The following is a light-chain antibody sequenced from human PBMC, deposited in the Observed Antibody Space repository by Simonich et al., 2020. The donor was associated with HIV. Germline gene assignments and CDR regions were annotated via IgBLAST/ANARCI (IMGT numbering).Light chain of an antibody. CDR3: QQYNSYTWT. J-gene: IGKJ1*01. CDR2: KAS. CDR1: QTISSL. V-gene: IGKV1-5*03. Sequence: DIQMTQSPSTLSASVGDRVTITCRASQTISSLLAWYQQKPEKAPKLLIYKASSLKSGVPSRFSGSGSGTEFSLTISSLQPDDFATYFCQQYNSYTWTFGQGTKVEIK.